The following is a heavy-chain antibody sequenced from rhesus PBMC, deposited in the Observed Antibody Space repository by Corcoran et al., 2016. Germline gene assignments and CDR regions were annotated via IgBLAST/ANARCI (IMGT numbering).Heavy chain of an antibody. CDR1: GGSMSSNS. CDR3: ARGRTMKGLDS. Sequence: QVQLQESGPGLVKPSETLSLTCPVSGGSMSSNSCICTRPPPGQGLAWIGRISGSGGSNDYNPALQSRVTISTDTSKNQFSLKLSSVTAADTAVYYCARGRTMKGLDSWGQGVVVTVSS. J-gene: IGHJ6*01. V-gene: IGHV4-173*01. D-gene: IGHD1-1*01. CDR2: ISGSGGSN.